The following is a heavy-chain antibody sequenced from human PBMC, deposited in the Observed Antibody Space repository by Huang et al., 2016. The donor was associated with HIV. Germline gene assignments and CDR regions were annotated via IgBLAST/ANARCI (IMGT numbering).Heavy chain of an antibody. CDR2: ICNDSSYI. CDR1: GFAFSSYG. CDR3: AYQQWLVGGLNH. D-gene: IGHD6-19*01. V-gene: IGHV3-21*02. J-gene: IGHJ5*02. Sequence: EVELVESGGGLVKPGGSLRLRCAASGFAFSSYGRNWVRQAPGKGLEWVAFICNDSSYIYDSDSVRGLVTISRDNAKSSIYLQLDSLRAEDTAVYYCAYQQWLVGGLNHWGQGPLVVVSS.